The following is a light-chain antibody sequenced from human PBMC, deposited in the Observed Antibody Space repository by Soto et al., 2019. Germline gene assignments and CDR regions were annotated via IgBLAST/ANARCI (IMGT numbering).Light chain of an antibody. CDR3: QQYGSTGT. CDR1: QSVSNNY. V-gene: IGKV3-20*01. Sequence: EIVLTQSPGTLSLSPGERATLSCRASQSVSNNYLAWYQQKPGQAPRLLIYGASNRATGIPDRFSGSGSGTDFTLTISRREPEDFAVYYCQQYGSTGTFGQGTKGDIK. CDR2: GAS. J-gene: IGKJ1*01.